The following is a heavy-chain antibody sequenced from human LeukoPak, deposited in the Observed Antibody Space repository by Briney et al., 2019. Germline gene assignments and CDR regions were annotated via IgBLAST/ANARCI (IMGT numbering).Heavy chain of an antibody. J-gene: IGHJ6*04. V-gene: IGHV3-30*03. CDR2: ISYDGSNK. D-gene: IGHD3-10*02. CDR1: GFTFSSYG. CDR3: AALGITMIGGV. Sequence: GGSLRLSCAASGFTFSSYGMHWVRQAPGKGLEWVAVISYDGSNKYYADSVKGRFTISRDNSKNTLYLQMNSLRAEDTAVYYCAALGITMIGGVWGKGTTVTISS.